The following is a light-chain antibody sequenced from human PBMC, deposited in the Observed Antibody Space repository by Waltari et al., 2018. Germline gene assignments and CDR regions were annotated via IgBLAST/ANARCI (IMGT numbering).Light chain of an antibody. CDR2: DTN. Sequence: QTVVTQEPSLSVSPGGTVPLTCGLSSGSVPTTYSPRWYQQAPGQAPRTLIFDTNTRSSGVPDRFSGSILDNKAALTITGAQADDESDYYCVLSMGSGIWVFGGGTKLTVL. J-gene: IGLJ3*02. CDR1: SGSVPTTYS. CDR3: VLSMGSGIWV. V-gene: IGLV8-61*01.